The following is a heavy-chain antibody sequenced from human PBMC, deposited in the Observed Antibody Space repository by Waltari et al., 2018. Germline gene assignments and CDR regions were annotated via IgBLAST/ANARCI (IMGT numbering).Heavy chain of an antibody. Sequence: QVQLVQSGAEVKKPGASVKVSCKASGYTFTSYYMHWVRQAPGQGLEWMGIITPSGGSTSYAQKFQGRVTMTRDTSTSTVYMELSSLRSEDTAVYYCARDAGATIYYYGMDVWGQGTTVTVSS. CDR2: ITPSGGST. D-gene: IGHD1-26*01. J-gene: IGHJ6*02. CDR1: GYTFTSYY. CDR3: ARDAGATIYYYGMDV. V-gene: IGHV1-46*01.